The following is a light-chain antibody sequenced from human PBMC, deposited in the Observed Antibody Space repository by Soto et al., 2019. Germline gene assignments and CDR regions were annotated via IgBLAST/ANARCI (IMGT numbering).Light chain of an antibody. CDR3: GTWDSSLSVVV. Sequence: QSVLTQSTSVSATPGQKVTISCSGSSSNIGKNYVSWYQQLPGTAPKLLIYDNDKRPSGIPDRFSGSKSDTSATLGITGLQTGDEADYYCGTWDSSLSVVVFGGGTKLTVL. CDR1: SSNIGKNY. V-gene: IGLV1-51*01. CDR2: DND. J-gene: IGLJ2*01.